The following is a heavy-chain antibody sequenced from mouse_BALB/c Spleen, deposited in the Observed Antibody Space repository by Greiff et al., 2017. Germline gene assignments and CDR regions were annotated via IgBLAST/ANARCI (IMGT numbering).Heavy chain of an antibody. Sequence: EVQGVESGGGLVQPGGSMKLSCVASGFTFSSYWMSWVRQSPEKGLEWVAEIRLKSDNYATHYAESVKGKFTISRDDSKSRLYLQMNSLRAEDTGIYYCTRYDGAMDYWGQGTSVTVSS. CDR3: TRYDGAMDY. CDR2: IRLKSDNYAT. D-gene: IGHD2-12*01. CDR1: GFTFSSYW. V-gene: IGHV6-6*02. J-gene: IGHJ4*01.